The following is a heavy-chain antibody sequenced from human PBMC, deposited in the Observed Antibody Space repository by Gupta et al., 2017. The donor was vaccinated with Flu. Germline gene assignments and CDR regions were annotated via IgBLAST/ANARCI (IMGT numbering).Heavy chain of an antibody. CDR2: VYYSGST. CDR1: GDSIRTSTSYY. CDR3: ARHYVSVDIVIVPSCFDS. Sequence: QVQLQESGPGRVKPSETLSLTCSVSGDSIRTSTSYYWGWIRQPPGKGLEWNGSVYYSGSTYYNPSLKSRVTISVDKSKNQFSLKLSSVTAADTAVYYCARHYVSVDIVIVPSCFDSWGQGTLVTVSS. J-gene: IGHJ4*02. D-gene: IGHD2-2*01. V-gene: IGHV4-39*01.